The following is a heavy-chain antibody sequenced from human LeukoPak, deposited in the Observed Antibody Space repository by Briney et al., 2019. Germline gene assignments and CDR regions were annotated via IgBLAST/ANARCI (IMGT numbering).Heavy chain of an antibody. CDR1: GFTFSSYA. CDR2: ISYDGSNK. V-gene: IGHV3-30*04. CDR3: ARDHRHLFDY. J-gene: IGHJ4*02. Sequence: PGRSLRLSCAASGFTFSSYAMHWVRQAPGKGLEWVAVISYDGSNKYYADSVKGRFTISRDNSKNTLYLQMNSLRAEDTAVYYCARDHRHLFDYWGQGTLVTVSS.